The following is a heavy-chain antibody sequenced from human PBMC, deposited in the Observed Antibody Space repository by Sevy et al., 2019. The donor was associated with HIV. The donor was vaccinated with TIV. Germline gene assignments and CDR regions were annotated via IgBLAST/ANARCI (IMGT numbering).Heavy chain of an antibody. CDR2: IYYSGST. D-gene: IGHD3-10*01. CDR1: GGSISSSSYY. V-gene: IGHV4-39*01. Sequence: SDTLSLTCTVSGGSISSSSYYWGWIRQPPGKGLEWIGSIYYSGSTYYNPSLKSRVTISVDTSKNQFSLKLGSVTAADTAVYYCARRVLGEELWFGAGWFDPWGQGTLVTVSS. CDR3: ARRVLGEELWFGAGWFDP. J-gene: IGHJ5*02.